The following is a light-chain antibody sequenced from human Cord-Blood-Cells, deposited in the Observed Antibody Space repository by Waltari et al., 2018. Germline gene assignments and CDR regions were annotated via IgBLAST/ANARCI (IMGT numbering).Light chain of an antibody. V-gene: IGKV1-39*01. J-gene: IGKJ5*01. CDR2: AAS. CDR1: QSISSY. Sequence: DIQMTQSPSSLSASVGARVTITCRASQSISSYLNWYQQKPGKAPKLLIYAASRLQSGVPSRFSGSGSGTDFTLTISSLQPEDFATYYCQQSYSTSITFGQGTRLEIK. CDR3: QQSYSTSIT.